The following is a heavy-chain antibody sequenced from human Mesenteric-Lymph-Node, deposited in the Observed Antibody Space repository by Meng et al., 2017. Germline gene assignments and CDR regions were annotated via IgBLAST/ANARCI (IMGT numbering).Heavy chain of an antibody. CDR1: GGSIRSYNYY. V-gene: IGHV4-39*07. CDR2: ISIYYSGST. Sequence: SETLSLTCTVSGGSIRSYNYYGGWIRQPPGKGLEWIGSISIYYSGSTYYNPSLKSRVTISVDTSKNQFSLKLSSVTAADTAVYFCARDSYGDYVQGCFDPWGHGTLVTVSS. J-gene: IGHJ5*02. D-gene: IGHD4-17*01. CDR3: ARDSYGDYVQGCFDP.